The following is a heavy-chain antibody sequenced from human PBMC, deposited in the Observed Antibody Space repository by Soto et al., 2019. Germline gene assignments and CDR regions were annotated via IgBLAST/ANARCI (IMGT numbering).Heavy chain of an antibody. Sequence: SLKVSCKASGGTFSSYAMSWVRQAPVQGLEWMGWIIPIFGTANYAQKFQGRVTITADESTSTAYMELISLRSEDTAVYYCARSSSWENNWFDPWGQGTLVNVSS. J-gene: IGHJ5*02. D-gene: IGHD6-13*01. V-gene: IGHV1-69*13. CDR1: GGTFSSYA. CDR2: IIPIFGTA. CDR3: ARSSSWENNWFDP.